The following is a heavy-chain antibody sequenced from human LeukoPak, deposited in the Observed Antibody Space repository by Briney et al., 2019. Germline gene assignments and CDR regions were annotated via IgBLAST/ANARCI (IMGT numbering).Heavy chain of an antibody. V-gene: IGHV3-23*01. D-gene: IGHD1-26*01. CDR2: ISGGGGST. CDR3: AKGGKWDVTPFDY. Sequence: GGSLRLSCAASGFTFTSYSMNWVRQAAGKGLEWVSTISGGGGSTYYADSVKGRFTISRDNSKNTLYLQVNSLRAEGTAVYYCAKGGKWDVTPFDYWGQGTLVTVSS. CDR1: GFTFTSYS. J-gene: IGHJ4*02.